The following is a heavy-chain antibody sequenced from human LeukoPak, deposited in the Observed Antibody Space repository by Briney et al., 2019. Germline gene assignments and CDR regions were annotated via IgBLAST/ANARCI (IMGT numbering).Heavy chain of an antibody. CDR2: ISGSGDNT. Sequence: GGSLRLSCAASGCTFSSYAMSWVRPAPGQGLEWVSGISGSGDNTYYAHSVKGRFTISRDNSKNTLYVQVNSLGTEDTAAYYCAKGSYYDSSGSFYFDYWGQGTLVTVSS. V-gene: IGHV3-23*01. J-gene: IGHJ4*02. CDR1: GCTFSSYA. D-gene: IGHD3-22*01. CDR3: AKGSYYDSSGSFYFDY.